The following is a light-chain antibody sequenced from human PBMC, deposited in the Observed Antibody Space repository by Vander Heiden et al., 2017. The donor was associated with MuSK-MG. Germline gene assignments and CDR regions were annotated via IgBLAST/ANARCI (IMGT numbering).Light chain of an antibody. J-gene: IGLJ2*01. CDR1: SSDVGVSHY. CDR3: SSYTSSSTDVV. CDR2: GVS. V-gene: IGLV2-14*03. Sequence: QSALTQPAPVSGSPAQPITISRTGTSSDVGVSHYVSWYQQHPGKATKLMIYGVSNRPAGVSNRFSGSTSGSTASLTISGLQAEDEADYYCSSYTSSSTDVVFGGGTKLTVL.